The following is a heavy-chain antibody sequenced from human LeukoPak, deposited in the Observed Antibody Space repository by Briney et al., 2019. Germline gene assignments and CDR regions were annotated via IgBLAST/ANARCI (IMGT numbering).Heavy chain of an antibody. D-gene: IGHD6-19*01. CDR1: GYSISSGYY. J-gene: IGHJ4*02. CDR2: IYHSGST. V-gene: IGHV4-38-2*02. CDR3: ARLETSSGSLSYFDY. Sequence: ASETLSLTCTVSGYSISSGYYWAWIRQPPGKGLEWIGYIYHSGSTNYNPSLKSRVTISVDTSKNQFSLKLSSVTAADTAVYYCARLETSSGSLSYFDYWGQGTLATVSS.